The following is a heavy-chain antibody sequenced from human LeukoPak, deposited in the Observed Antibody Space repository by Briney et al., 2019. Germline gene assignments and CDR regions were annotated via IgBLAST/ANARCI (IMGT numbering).Heavy chain of an antibody. CDR3: ARGYMRSGFDY. CDR2: THYSARWSN. J-gene: IGHJ4*02. CDR1: GDSVSSTMTA. Sequence: SQTLSLTCAIFGDSVSSTMTAWNWIRQSPSRGLEWLGRTHYSARWSNDYAVSVESRITVNPDTTKNQFPLQLKSVTPEDTAVYYCARGYMRSGFDYWGQGILVTVSS. D-gene: IGHD3-10*01. V-gene: IGHV6-1*01.